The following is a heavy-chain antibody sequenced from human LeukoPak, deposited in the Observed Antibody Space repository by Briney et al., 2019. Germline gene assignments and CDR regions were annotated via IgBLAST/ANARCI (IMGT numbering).Heavy chain of an antibody. CDR1: GYTFTGYY. Sequence: ASVKVSCXASGYTFTGYYMHWVRQAPGQGLEWMGRINPNSGGTNYAQKFQGRVTMTRDTSISTAYMELSRLRSDDTAVYYCARDSSLRYFDWSIDYWGQGTLVTVSS. J-gene: IGHJ4*02. CDR2: INPNSGGT. CDR3: ARDSSLRYFDWSIDY. D-gene: IGHD3-9*01. V-gene: IGHV1-2*06.